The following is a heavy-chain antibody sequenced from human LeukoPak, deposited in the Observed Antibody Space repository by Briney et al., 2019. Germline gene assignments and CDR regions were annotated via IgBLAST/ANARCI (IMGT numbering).Heavy chain of an antibody. CDR1: EYTLTELS. CDR3: ATGNIAVAVQYNWFDP. J-gene: IGHJ5*02. V-gene: IGHV1-24*01. Sequence: ASVKVSCKVSEYTLTELSMHWVRQAPGKGLEWMGGFDPEDGETIYAQKFQGRVTMTEDTSTDTAYMELSSLRSEDTAVYYCATGNIAVAVQYNWFDPWGQGTLVTVSS. D-gene: IGHD6-19*01. CDR2: FDPEDGET.